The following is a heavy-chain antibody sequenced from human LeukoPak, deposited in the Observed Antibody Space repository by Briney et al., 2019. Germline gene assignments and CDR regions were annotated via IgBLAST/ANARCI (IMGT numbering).Heavy chain of an antibody. CDR2: IYYSGST. J-gene: IGHJ5*02. D-gene: IGHD3-3*01. CDR1: GDSISSSIYY. V-gene: IGHV4-39*01. Sequence: SETLSLTCTVSGDSISSSIYYWGWIRQSPGKGLEWIGSIYYSGSTYYNPSLKSRVTISVDTSKNQFSLKLRSVTAADTAVYYCARILVPDWFDPWGQGTLVTVSS. CDR3: ARILVPDWFDP.